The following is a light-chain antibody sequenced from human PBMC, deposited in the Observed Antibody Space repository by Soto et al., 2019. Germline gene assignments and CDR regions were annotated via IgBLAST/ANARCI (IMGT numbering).Light chain of an antibody. V-gene: IGKV1-39*01. CDR2: AAS. J-gene: IGKJ5*01. CDR3: QQTYTTLSIT. CDR1: ENISRH. Sequence: DIQMTQSPSSLSGSVGDRVTITCRASENISRHLNWYQQKPGKAPKFLIYAASSLQNGVPSRFRGGGSGTDFTLTISNLQPEDFATYYCQQTYTTLSITFGQGTRLESK.